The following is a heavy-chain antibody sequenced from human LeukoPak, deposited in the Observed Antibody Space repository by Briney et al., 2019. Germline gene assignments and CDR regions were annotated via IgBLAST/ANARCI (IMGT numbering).Heavy chain of an antibody. J-gene: IGHJ6*04. CDR1: GFTIGTAW. CDR2: IKSEGEGATT. CDR3: IAHFPYFYGFDV. V-gene: IGHV3-15*01. D-gene: IGHD3-3*02. Sequence: GGSLRLSCVSSGFTIGTAWMSWVRQAPGKGLEWLGHIKSEGEGATTDYAAPAKGQFAISRDDSKNMIYLQMSSLKIDDTAIYYCIAHFPYFYGFDVWGKGTTVTVSS.